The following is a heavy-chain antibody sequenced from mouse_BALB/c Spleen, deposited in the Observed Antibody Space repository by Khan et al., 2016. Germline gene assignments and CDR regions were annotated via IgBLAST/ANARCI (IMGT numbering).Heavy chain of an antibody. J-gene: IGHJ4*01. D-gene: IGHD1-1*01. CDR2: ISSGGSYT. V-gene: IGHV5-6*01. CDR3: ARGVYYGSSYKYAMDY. Sequence: EVELVESGGDLVKPGGSLKLSCAASGFTFSNYGMSWVRQTPDKRLEWVATISSGGSYTYYPDSVKGRFTISRDNAKNTLYLQMSSLKSEDTAMLYCARGVYYGSSYKYAMDYWGQGTSVTVSS. CDR1: GFTFSNYG.